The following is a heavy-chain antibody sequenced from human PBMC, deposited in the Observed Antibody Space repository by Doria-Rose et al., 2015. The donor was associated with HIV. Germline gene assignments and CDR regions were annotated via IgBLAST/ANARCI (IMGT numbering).Heavy chain of an antibody. Sequence: QSPEKGLEWIGEVYHSGRTNYNPSLRSRVTISVDTSKNHFSLTLTSVTAADTAIYYCARGARGYYDSGGFYPFDYWGQGSLVTVSS. CDR3: ARGARGYYDSGGFYPFDY. V-gene: IGHV4-4*02. J-gene: IGHJ4*02. D-gene: IGHD3-22*01. CDR2: VYHSGRT.